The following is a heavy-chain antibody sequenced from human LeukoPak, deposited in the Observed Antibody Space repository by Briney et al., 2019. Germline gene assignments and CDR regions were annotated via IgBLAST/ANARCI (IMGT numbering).Heavy chain of an antibody. J-gene: IGHJ4*02. Sequence: SETLSLTCTVSGGSISSYYWSWIRQPPGKGLEWIGYIYYSGSTNYNPSLKSRVTTSVDTSKNQFSLKLSSVTAADTAVYYCASYICSGGSCYSAYWGQGTLVTVSS. CDR2: IYYSGST. V-gene: IGHV4-59*08. CDR1: GGSISSYY. CDR3: ASYICSGGSCYSAY. D-gene: IGHD2-15*01.